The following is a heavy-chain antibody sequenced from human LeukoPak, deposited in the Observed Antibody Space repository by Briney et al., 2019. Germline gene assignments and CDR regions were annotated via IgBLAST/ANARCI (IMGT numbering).Heavy chain of an antibody. CDR2: ISSSSDTT. D-gene: IGHD2-2*01. CDR3: AGHYCTTTTCSSGAFDY. Sequence: PGGSLRLSCAASGFTFSTYSMNWVRQAPGKGLEWISYISSSSDTTLYADSVKGRFTISRDNAKNSLCLQMNRLGAEDTAVFYCAGHYCTTTTCSSGAFDYWGQGTLVTVSS. J-gene: IGHJ4*02. CDR1: GFTFSTYS. V-gene: IGHV3-48*01.